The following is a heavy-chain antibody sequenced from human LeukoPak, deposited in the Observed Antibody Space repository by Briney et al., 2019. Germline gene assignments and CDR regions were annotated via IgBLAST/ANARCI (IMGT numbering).Heavy chain of an antibody. V-gene: IGHV1-8*01. J-gene: IGHJ4*02. CDR2: MNPNSGNT. D-gene: IGHD3-22*01. CDR1: GYTFTSYD. CDR3: ARDHGANYYDSSGLDY. Sequence: ASVKVSCKASGYTFTSYDINWVRQATGQGLEWMGWMNPNSGNTGYAQKFQGRVTMTRNTSISTAYMELSSLRSEDTAVYYCARDHGANYYDSSGLDYWGQGTLVTVSS.